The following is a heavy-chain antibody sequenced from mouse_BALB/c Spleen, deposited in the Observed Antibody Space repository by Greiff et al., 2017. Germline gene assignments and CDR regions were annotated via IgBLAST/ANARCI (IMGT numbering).Heavy chain of an antibody. Sequence: DVKLVESGGGLVKPGGSLKLSCAASGFTFSSYAMSWVRQSPEKRLEWVAEISSGGSYTYYPDTVTGRFTISRDNAKNTLYLEMSSLRSEDTAMYYCARVYGNWVMDYWGQGTSVTVSS. CDR3: ARVYGNWVMDY. CDR1: GFTFSSYA. J-gene: IGHJ4*01. V-gene: IGHV5-9-4*01. CDR2: ISSGGSYT. D-gene: IGHD2-10*02.